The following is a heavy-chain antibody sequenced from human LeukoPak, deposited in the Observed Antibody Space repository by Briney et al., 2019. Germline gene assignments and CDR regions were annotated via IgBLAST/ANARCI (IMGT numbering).Heavy chain of an antibody. Sequence: PGGSLRLSCAASGFIFSDQNMNWVRQAPGKGLEWVSSISRTSNYIYYADSVKGRFTISRDNAKNSLYLQMNSLRAEDTAVYYCARDWRAIVVVPAAPFFDYWGQGTLVTVSS. D-gene: IGHD2-2*01. CDR1: GFIFSDQN. CDR2: ISRTSNYI. J-gene: IGHJ4*02. V-gene: IGHV3-21*01. CDR3: ARDWRAIVVVPAAPFFDY.